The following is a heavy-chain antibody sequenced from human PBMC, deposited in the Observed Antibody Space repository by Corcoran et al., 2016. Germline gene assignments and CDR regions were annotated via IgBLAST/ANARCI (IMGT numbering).Heavy chain of an antibody. CDR3: ARVRAVVPRFFAY. CDR1: GGSISSSSYY. V-gene: IGHV4-39*07. D-gene: IGHD2-15*01. J-gene: IGHJ4*02. CDR2: IYYSGST. Sequence: QLQLQESGPGLVKPSETLSLTCTVSGGSISSSSYYWGWIRQPPGKGLEWIGSIYYSGSTYYNPSLKSRVTISVDTSKNQFSLKLSSVTAADTAVYYCARVRAVVPRFFAYWGQGTLVTVSS.